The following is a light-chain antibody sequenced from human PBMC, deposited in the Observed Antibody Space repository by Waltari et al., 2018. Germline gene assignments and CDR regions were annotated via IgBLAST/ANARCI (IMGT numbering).Light chain of an antibody. CDR1: QGINNH. Sequence: DIHMTQSPSSLSTPVGDRVTITCRASQGINNHLTWFQQKPGKASKSLIYAAASLQSGVPSKFSGSGSGTDYTLTISSLQPEDFATYYCQQYDSYPPTFGQGTKLEIK. J-gene: IGKJ2*01. CDR3: QQYDSYPPT. CDR2: AAA. V-gene: IGKV1-16*02.